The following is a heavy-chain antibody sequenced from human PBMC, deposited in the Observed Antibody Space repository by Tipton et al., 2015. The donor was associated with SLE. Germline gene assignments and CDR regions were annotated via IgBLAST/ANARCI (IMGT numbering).Heavy chain of an antibody. CDR3: ARNLGPECMATKRGYFDL. CDR2: MYYSGNT. J-gene: IGHJ2*01. V-gene: IGHV4-39*01. D-gene: IGHD5-24*01. CDR1: GVSISSRTYY. Sequence: TLSLTCTVSGVSISSRTYYWGWIRQPPGKGLEWIGSMYYSGNTYYNPSLKTRVTISVDTSKNQFSLKLSSVTAADTAVYYCARNLGPECMATKRGYFDLWGRGTLVSVSS.